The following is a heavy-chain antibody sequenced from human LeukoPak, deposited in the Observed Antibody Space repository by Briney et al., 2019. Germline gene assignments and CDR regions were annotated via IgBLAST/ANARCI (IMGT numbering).Heavy chain of an antibody. V-gene: IGHV4-61*02. J-gene: IGHJ6*03. CDR1: GGSISSGSYY. CDR2: IYTSGST. CDR3: ARVTYYDFWSGYYKGGSGYYYYYMDV. D-gene: IGHD3-3*01. Sequence: SETLSLTCTVSGGSISSGSYYWSWIRQPAGKGLEWIGRIYTSGSTNYNPSLKSRVTISVDTSKNQFSLKLSSVTAADTAVYYCARVTYYDFWSGYYKGGSGYYYYYMDVWGKGTTVTVSS.